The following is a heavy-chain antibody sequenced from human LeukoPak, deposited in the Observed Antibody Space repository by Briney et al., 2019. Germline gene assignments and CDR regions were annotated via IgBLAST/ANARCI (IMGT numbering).Heavy chain of an antibody. Sequence: GGSLRLSCAASGFTFSSYGMHWVRQAPGKGLERVAVISYDGSNKYYADSVKGRFTISRDNSKNTLYLQMNSLRAEDTAVYYCAKDRAAGLDYWGQGTLVTVSS. CDR1: GFTFSSYG. V-gene: IGHV3-30*18. D-gene: IGHD6-13*01. J-gene: IGHJ4*02. CDR3: AKDRAAGLDY. CDR2: ISYDGSNK.